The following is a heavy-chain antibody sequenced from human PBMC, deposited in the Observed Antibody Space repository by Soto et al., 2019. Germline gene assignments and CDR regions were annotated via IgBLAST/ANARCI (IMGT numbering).Heavy chain of an antibody. D-gene: IGHD2-2*01. Sequence: LRLSCAASGFTFSSYVMHWVRQAPGKGLEWVAVISYVGSNKYYADSVKGRFTISRDNSKHTLYLQMNSLRPEDTAVYYCAKDLEGYCTTTSCYTYFGLDAWGQGTTVTLSS. V-gene: IGHV3-30*18. CDR2: ISYVGSNK. CDR1: GFTFSSYV. CDR3: AKDLEGYCTTTSCYTYFGLDA. J-gene: IGHJ6*02.